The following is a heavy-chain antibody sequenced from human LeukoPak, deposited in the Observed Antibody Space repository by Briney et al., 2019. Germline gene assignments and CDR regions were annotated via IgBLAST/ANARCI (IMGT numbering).Heavy chain of an antibody. CDR2: ISAYNGNT. V-gene: IGHV1-18*01. Sequence: GASVKVSCKASGYTFTSYGISWVRQAPGQGLEWMGWISAYNGNTNYAQKLQGGVTMTTDTSTSTAYMELRSLRSDDTAVYYCARAGAALPAEQWLVRRWFDPWGQGTLVTVSS. J-gene: IGHJ5*02. CDR3: ARAGAALPAEQWLVRRWFDP. CDR1: GYTFTSYG. D-gene: IGHD6-19*01.